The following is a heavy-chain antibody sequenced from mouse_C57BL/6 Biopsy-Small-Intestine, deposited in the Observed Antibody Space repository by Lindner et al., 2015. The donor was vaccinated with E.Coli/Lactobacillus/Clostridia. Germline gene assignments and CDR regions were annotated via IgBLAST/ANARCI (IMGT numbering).Heavy chain of an antibody. CDR1: GYSFTAYY. V-gene: IGHV1-42*01. J-gene: IGHJ4*01. Sequence: VQLQESGPELVKPGASVKISCKASGYSFTAYYMHWVKQSPEKSLEWIGEINPSTGGTTYNQKFKAKATLTVDKSSSTAYMQLKSLTSEGSAVYYCAAYYTKGDYAMDYWGQGTSVTVSS. CDR3: AAYYTKGDYAMDY. CDR2: INPSTGGT. D-gene: IGHD2-5*01.